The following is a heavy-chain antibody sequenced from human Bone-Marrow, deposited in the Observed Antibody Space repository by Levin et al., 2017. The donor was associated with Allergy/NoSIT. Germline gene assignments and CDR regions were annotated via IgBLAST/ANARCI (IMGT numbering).Heavy chain of an antibody. Sequence: GESLKISCKASGYTFTDYYLHWVRQAPGQGLEWMGRINPNSGGTNYPQKFQGRVTMTRDTSIGTVYMELSRLKSDDTAFYYCARGSGQPRPKQRTVVYWFFDLWGRGTLVSVSS. CDR1: GYTFTDYY. CDR3: ARGSGQPRPKQRTVVYWFFDL. J-gene: IGHJ2*01. D-gene: IGHD4-23*01. CDR2: INPNSGGT. V-gene: IGHV1-2*06.